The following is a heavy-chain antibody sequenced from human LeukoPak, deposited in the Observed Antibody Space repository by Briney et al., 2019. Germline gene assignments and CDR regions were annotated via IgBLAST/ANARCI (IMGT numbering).Heavy chain of an antibody. D-gene: IGHD3-3*01. CDR2: INHSGST. Sequence: SETLSLTCAVYGGSFSGYYWSWIRQPPGKGLEWIGEINHSGSTNYNPSLKSRATISVDTSKNQFSLKLSSVTAADTAAYYCARGAATIFGVVIPPDVWGQGTTVTVSS. CDR3: ARGAATIFGVVIPPDV. CDR1: GGSFSGYY. J-gene: IGHJ6*02. V-gene: IGHV4-34*01.